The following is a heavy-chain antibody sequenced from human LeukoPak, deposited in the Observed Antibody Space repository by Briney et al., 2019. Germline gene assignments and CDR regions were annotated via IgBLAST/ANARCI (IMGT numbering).Heavy chain of an antibody. CDR3: AREVGALKIFDY. CDR1: GYIFTAYG. CDR2: IIPIFGTA. Sequence: SVKVSCKASGYIFTAYGISWVRQARGQGLEWMGGIIPIFGTANYAQKFQGRVTITADESTSTAYMELSSLRSEDTAVYYCAREVGALKIFDYWGQGTLVTVSS. D-gene: IGHD1-26*01. V-gene: IGHV1-69*13. J-gene: IGHJ4*02.